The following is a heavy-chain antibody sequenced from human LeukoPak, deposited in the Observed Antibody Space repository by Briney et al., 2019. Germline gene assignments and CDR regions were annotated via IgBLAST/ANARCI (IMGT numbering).Heavy chain of an antibody. J-gene: IGHJ4*02. CDR3: ARVQWELLYPDY. CDR2: ISYDESYR. D-gene: IGHD1-26*01. Sequence: GGSLRLSCAASGFTFSSYAMHWVRQAPGKGLEWVALISYDESYRYYADSVKGRFTISRDNSKNTLYLQMNSLRAEDTAIYYCARVQWELLYPDYWGQGTLVTVTS. CDR1: GFTFSSYA. V-gene: IGHV3-30-3*01.